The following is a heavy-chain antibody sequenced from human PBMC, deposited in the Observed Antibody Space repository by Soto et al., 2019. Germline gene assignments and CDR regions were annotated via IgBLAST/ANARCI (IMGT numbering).Heavy chain of an antibody. J-gene: IGHJ3*02. D-gene: IGHD3-9*01. CDR3: ARDPVLRYFDWLHTSHDAFDI. Sequence: ASVKVSCKASGYTFTSFGISWVRQAPGQGLEWMGWISAYNGNTNYAQKLQGRVTMTTDTSTSTAYMELRSLRSDDTAVYYCARDPVLRYFDWLHTSHDAFDIWG. CDR1: GYTFTSFG. CDR2: ISAYNGNT. V-gene: IGHV1-18*01.